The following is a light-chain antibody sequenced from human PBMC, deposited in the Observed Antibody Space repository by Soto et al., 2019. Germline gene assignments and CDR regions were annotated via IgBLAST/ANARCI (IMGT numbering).Light chain of an antibody. CDR1: QRISTY. CDR2: MTS. V-gene: IGKV1-39*01. J-gene: IGKJ2*01. CDR3: QESYSSPYT. Sequence: DIQMTQSPSSLSASVGERVTITCRASQRISTYLNWYQIKPGRAPKVLIYMTSTLQSGVPSRFSGSGSETNFTLTISSLQPEDFATYFGQESYSSPYTFGQGTKVEIK.